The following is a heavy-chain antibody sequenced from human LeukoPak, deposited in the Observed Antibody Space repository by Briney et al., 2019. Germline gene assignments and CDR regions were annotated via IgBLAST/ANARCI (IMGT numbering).Heavy chain of an antibody. Sequence: ASVKVSCKASGYTFTSYYMHWVRQAPGQGLEWMGIINPSGGSTSYAQKFQGRVIMTRDTSTSTVLMELSSMRSEDTAVYYWGKERRRGWGFNYWGKETLVTVSS. V-gene: IGHV1-46*01. CDR3: GKERRRGWGFNY. J-gene: IGHJ4*02. CDR2: INPSGGST. D-gene: IGHD6-19*01. CDR1: GYTFTSYY.